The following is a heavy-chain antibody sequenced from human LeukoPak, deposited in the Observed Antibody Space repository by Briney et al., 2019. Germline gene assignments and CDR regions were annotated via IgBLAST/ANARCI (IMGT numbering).Heavy chain of an antibody. D-gene: IGHD3-16*01. Sequence: SETLSLTCTVSGGSISSYYWSWIRQPPGKGLEWIGYIYYSGSTNYNPSLKSRVTISVDTSRNQFSLKLSSVTAADTAVYYCARTICDYVWGSIANYFDYWGQGTLVTVSS. V-gene: IGHV4-59*01. CDR2: IYYSGST. J-gene: IGHJ4*02. CDR3: ARTICDYVWGSIANYFDY. CDR1: GGSISSYY.